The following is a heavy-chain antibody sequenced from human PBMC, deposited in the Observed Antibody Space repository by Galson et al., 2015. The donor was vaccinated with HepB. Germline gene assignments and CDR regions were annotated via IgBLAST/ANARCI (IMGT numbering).Heavy chain of an antibody. J-gene: IGHJ4*02. Sequence: SVKVSCKAFGYNFNSYGISWVRQAPGQGLEWMGWISAYNGDTKYAQKVQDRVTLTTDISTSTAFMEFRSLRSDDTAVYYCARDAIHYGSGSYDYFEHWGQGTLVTVSS. CDR1: GYNFNSYG. V-gene: IGHV1-18*01. CDR2: ISAYNGDT. D-gene: IGHD3-10*01. CDR3: ARDAIHYGSGSYDYFEH.